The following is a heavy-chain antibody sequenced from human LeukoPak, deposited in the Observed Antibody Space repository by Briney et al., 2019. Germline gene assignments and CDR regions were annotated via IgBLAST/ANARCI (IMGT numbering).Heavy chain of an antibody. CDR1: GFTFSDYY. Sequence: PGGSPRLSCAASGFTFSDYYMSWIRQAPREGLEWVSDISGTSGSPTYADSLKGRFTISRDNAKNSVYLQMNIVADEATAVDYCAGGARSVTNFNWSEPWGQGTLVTVSS. D-gene: IGHD1-1*01. J-gene: IGHJ5*02. V-gene: IGHV3-11*06. CDR2: ISGTSGSP. CDR3: AGGARSVTNFNWSEP.